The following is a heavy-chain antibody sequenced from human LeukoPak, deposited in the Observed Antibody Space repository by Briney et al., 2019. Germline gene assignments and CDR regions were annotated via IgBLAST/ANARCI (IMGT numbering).Heavy chain of an antibody. J-gene: IGHJ4*02. CDR2: ISGSGGST. Sequence: PGGSLRLSCAASGFTFSSYAMSWVRQAPGKGLEWVSAISGSGGSTYYADSVKGRFTISRDNSKNTLYLQMNSLRAEDTAVYYCARITMVRGVISKSPDYWGQGTLVTVSS. CDR1: GFTFSSYA. V-gene: IGHV3-23*01. D-gene: IGHD3-10*01. CDR3: ARITMVRGVISKSPDY.